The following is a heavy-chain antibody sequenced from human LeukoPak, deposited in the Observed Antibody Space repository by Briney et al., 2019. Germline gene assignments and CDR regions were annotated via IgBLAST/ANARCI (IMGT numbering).Heavy chain of an antibody. V-gene: IGHV1-69*06. J-gene: IGHJ6*04. CDR1: GGTFSSYA. CDR2: IIPIFGTA. D-gene: IGHD3-10*01. Sequence: SVKVSCKASGGTFSSYAISWVRQAPGQGLEWMGGIIPIFGTANYAQKFQGRVTITADKSTSTAYMELSSLRSEDTVVYYCARGILWFGEDYYGMDVWGKGTTVTVSS. CDR3: ARGILWFGEDYYGMDV.